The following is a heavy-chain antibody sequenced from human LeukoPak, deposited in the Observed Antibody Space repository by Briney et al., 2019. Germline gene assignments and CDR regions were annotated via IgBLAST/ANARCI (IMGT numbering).Heavy chain of an antibody. CDR3: ARDQATRGPPLGGDYYYYGMDV. CDR2: ISSSSSYI. J-gene: IGHJ6*02. V-gene: IGHV3-21*04. D-gene: IGHD5-24*01. Sequence: PGGSLRLSCAASGFTFSSYSMNWVRQAPGKGLEWVSSISSSSSYIYYADSVKGRFTISRDNAKNSLYLQMNSLRAEDTAVYYYARDQATRGPPLGGDYYYYGMDVWGQGTTVTVSS. CDR1: GFTFSSYS.